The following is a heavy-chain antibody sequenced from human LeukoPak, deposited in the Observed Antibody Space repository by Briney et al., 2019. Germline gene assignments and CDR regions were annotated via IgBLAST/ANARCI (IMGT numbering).Heavy chain of an antibody. V-gene: IGHV4-59*01. CDR2: IYYSGST. D-gene: IGHD2-2*02. J-gene: IGHJ6*02. Sequence: PSETLSLTCTVSGASISSYYWSWIRQPPGKGLEWIGYIYYSGSTNYNPSLKSRVTISVDTSKNQFSLKLSSVTAADTAVYYCARFEPAAIYGMDVWGQGTTVTVSS. CDR1: GASISSYY. CDR3: ARFEPAAIYGMDV.